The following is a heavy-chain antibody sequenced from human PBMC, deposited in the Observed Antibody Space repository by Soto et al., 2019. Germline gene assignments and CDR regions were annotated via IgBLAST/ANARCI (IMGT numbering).Heavy chain of an antibody. CDR1: GYTFSNYA. Sequence: ASVKVSCKTSGYTFSNYAISWVRQAPGQGLEWMGWVSPYNGNANYTEKFQGRVSMTTDTSTTTAYMELTGLTSDDTAIYYCAGAISLIMAAPAYWGQGTLVTVSS. D-gene: IGHD2-8*01. CDR3: AGAISLIMAAPAY. CDR2: VSPYNGNA. V-gene: IGHV1-18*04. J-gene: IGHJ4*02.